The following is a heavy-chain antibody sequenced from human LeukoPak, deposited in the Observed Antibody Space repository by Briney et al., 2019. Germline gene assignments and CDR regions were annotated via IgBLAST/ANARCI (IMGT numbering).Heavy chain of an antibody. CDR3: ARVLITMVRGVPNYGMDV. V-gene: IGHV4-59*12. CDR1: GGSIGSYY. CDR2: IYYSGSA. D-gene: IGHD3-10*01. J-gene: IGHJ6*02. Sequence: PSETLSLTCTVSGGSIGSYYWSWIRQPPGRGLEWIGYIYYSGSANYNPSLKSRVTISVDKSKNQFSLKLSSVTAADTAVYYCARVLITMVRGVPNYGMDVWGQGTTVTVSS.